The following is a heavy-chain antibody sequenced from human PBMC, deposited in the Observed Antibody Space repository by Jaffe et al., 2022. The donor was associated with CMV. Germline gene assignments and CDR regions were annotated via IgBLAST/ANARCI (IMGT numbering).Heavy chain of an antibody. D-gene: IGHD6-6*01. CDR1: GFTFSDYA. V-gene: IGHV3-23*04. Sequence: EVQLVESGGGLVQPGGSLRLSCAASGFTFSDYAMSWVRQAPGEGLEWVSSISGSGATTSYADSVKGRFTISRDNSKNTLYLQMNSLRAEDKALYYCAKQPHSSSSPFDYWGQGTLVTVSS. J-gene: IGHJ4*02. CDR3: AKQPHSSSSPFDY. CDR2: ISGSGATT.